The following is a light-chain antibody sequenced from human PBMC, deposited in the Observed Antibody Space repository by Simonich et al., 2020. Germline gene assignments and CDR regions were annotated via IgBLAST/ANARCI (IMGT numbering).Light chain of an antibody. CDR1: QSVSSSY. V-gene: IGKV3D-20*01. CDR2: DAS. CDR3: QQYGSSHHT. J-gene: IGKJ2*01. Sequence: EIVLTQSPGTLSLSPGERATLSCRASQSVSSSYLAWYHQKPGLAPRLLIYDASSRAPGIPDRFSGSGSGTDFTLTISRLEPEDFAVYYCQQYGSSHHTFGQGTKLEIK.